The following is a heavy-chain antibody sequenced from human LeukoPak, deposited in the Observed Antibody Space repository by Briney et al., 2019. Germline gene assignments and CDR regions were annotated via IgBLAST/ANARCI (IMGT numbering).Heavy chain of an antibody. Sequence: GGSLRLSCVASGFPFSSYWMTWVRQAPGKGLEWVANIKQDGSKKSYVDSVKGRFTISRDNAKNSLYLQMNSLRAEDTAIFYCTRVGYIDEGIDYWGQGTLVTVSS. CDR3: TRVGYIDEGIDY. CDR1: GFPFSSYW. CDR2: IKQDGSKK. D-gene: IGHD5-24*01. J-gene: IGHJ4*02. V-gene: IGHV3-7*04.